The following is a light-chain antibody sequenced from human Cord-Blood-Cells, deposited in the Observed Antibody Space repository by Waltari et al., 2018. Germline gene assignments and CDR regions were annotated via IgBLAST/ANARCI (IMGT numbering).Light chain of an antibody. V-gene: IGLV3-1*01. Sequence: SYELTQPPSVSVSPAQTASIPCSGVKLGDKYACWYQQKPGQSPVLVIYQDSKRPSGIPERFSGSNSGNTATLTISGTQAMDEADYYCQAWDSSTVVFGGGTKLTVL. CDR2: QDS. J-gene: IGLJ2*01. CDR1: KLGDKY. CDR3: QAWDSSTVV.